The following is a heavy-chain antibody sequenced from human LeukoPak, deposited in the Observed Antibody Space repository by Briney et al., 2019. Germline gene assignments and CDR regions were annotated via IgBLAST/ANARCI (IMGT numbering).Heavy chain of an antibody. V-gene: IGHV3-21*01. CDR1: GFTFSSYS. D-gene: IGHD2-15*01. J-gene: IGHJ4*02. CDR3: ARDVCSGGSCHGGDY. CDR2: ISSSSSYI. Sequence: GGSLRLSCAASGFTFSSYSMNWVRQAPGKGLEWVSSISSSSSYIYYADSVKGRFTISRDNAKNSLYLRMNSLRAEDTAVYYCARDVCSGGSCHGGDYWGQGTLVTVSS.